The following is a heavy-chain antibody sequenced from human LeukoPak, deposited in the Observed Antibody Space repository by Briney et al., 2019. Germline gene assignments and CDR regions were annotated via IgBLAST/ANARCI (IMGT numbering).Heavy chain of an antibody. Sequence: GGSLRLSCAASGFTFDDYAMHWVRQAPGKGLEWVSGISWNSGSICYADSLKGRFTISRDNAKNSLYLQMNSLRAEDTALYYCAKDPTVTTSYGMDVWGQGTTVTVSS. V-gene: IGHV3-9*01. J-gene: IGHJ6*02. CDR3: AKDPTVTTSYGMDV. CDR1: GFTFDDYA. D-gene: IGHD4-17*01. CDR2: ISWNSGSI.